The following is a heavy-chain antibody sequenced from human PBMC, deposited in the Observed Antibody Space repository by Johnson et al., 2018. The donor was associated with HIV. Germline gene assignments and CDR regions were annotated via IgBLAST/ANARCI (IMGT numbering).Heavy chain of an antibody. CDR2: ISYGGSNK. CDR1: GFGFSRYV. Sequence: QEKLVESGGGVVQPGRSLRLSCAASGFGFSRYVMHWVRQAPGKGLEWVAVISYGGSNKYYADSVKGRFTISRDNSKNTLYLQMNSLSAEGTAVYYCAKHPDAFDIWGQGTMVTVSS. CDR3: AKHPDAFDI. J-gene: IGHJ3*02. V-gene: IGHV3-30*18.